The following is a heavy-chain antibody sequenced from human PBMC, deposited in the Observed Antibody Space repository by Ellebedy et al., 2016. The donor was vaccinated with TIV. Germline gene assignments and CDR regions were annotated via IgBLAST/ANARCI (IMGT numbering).Heavy chain of an antibody. CDR1: GFTFSNAW. Sequence: GESLKISCAASGFTFSNAWMNWVRQAPGKGLEWVGRLKSKTDGGAADCAAPVKGRFTISRDDSKNTLYLQMNSLKTEDTAVYFCTTVYRYNYDSVWGQGTLVTVSS. V-gene: IGHV3-15*01. J-gene: IGHJ4*02. CDR3: TTVYRYNYDSV. CDR2: LKSKTDGGAA. D-gene: IGHD5-18*01.